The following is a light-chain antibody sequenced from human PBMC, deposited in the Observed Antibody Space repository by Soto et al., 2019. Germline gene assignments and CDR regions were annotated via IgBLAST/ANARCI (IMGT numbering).Light chain of an antibody. CDR2: GAS. CDR3: QQYHDWPLT. Sequence: KVMTQSPATLSVSPGERATLSCMASQSVSSNLAWYQQKPGQAPRLLIYGASTRATGIPARFSGSGSGTEFTLTISSLQSEDYAVYYCQQYHDWPLTFGGGTKVDIK. CDR1: QSVSSN. J-gene: IGKJ4*01. V-gene: IGKV3-15*01.